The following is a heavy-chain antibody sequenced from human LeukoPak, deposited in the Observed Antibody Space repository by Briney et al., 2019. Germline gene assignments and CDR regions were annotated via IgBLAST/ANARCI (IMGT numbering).Heavy chain of an antibody. CDR3: ARGPYCSGGSCYRTLDY. Sequence: RASETLSLTCSVSGASINSYYWSWIRQPPGKGLEWIGNIYYNRSTTYHPSLKSRVTISVDTSTNQFSLKLTSVTAADTALYYCARGPYCSGGSCYRTLDYWGQGTLVTVSS. CDR2: IYYNRST. J-gene: IGHJ4*02. D-gene: IGHD2-15*01. CDR1: GASINSYY. V-gene: IGHV4-59*01.